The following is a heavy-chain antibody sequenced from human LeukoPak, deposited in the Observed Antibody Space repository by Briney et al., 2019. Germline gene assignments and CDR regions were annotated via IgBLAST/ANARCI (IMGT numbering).Heavy chain of an antibody. CDR1: GGSVNSYY. Sequence: SETLSLTCSVSGGSVNSYYWSWIRQPPGKGLEWIGYIYYSGSSKYNPSLKSRVTISVDTSKIQFSLKLSSVTAADTAVYYCARLYDSSGYTNWLDPWGQGTLVTVSS. V-gene: IGHV4-59*02. J-gene: IGHJ5*02. D-gene: IGHD3-22*01. CDR2: IYYSGSS. CDR3: ARLYDSSGYTNWLDP.